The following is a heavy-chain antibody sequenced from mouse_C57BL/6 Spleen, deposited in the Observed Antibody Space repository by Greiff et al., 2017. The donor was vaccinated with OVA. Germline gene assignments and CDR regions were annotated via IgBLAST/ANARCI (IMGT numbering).Heavy chain of an antibody. CDR2: IYPGSGST. V-gene: IGHV1-55*01. Sequence: QVQLQQPGAELVKPGASVKMSCKASGYTFTSYWITWVKQRPGQGLEWIGDIYPGSGSTNYNEKFKSKATLTVDTSSSTAYMQLSSLTSEDSAVYYCARGNGVYYYAMDYWGQGTSVTVSS. D-gene: IGHD1-1*02. CDR3: ARGNGVYYYAMDY. CDR1: GYTFTSYW. J-gene: IGHJ4*01.